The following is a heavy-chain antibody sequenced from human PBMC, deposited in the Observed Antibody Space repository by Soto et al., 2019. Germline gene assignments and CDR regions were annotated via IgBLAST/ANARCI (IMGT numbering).Heavy chain of an antibody. V-gene: IGHV4-4*02. CDR2: IYDSGNT. J-gene: IGHJ6*02. CDR3: ATCQLGEYYYAMDI. CDR1: GDSITTYKW. D-gene: IGHD7-27*01. Sequence: SETLSLTCGVSGDSITTYKWWTWVRQTPVKGLEWIGEIYDSGNTRYNPSLKSRVTISKDTSKNELSLKLNSVTVADTAVYYCATCQLGEYYYAMDIWGQGTTVTVSS.